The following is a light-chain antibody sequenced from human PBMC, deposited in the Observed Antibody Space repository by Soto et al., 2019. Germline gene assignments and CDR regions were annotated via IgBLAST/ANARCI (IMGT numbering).Light chain of an antibody. Sequence: QSALTQPPSASGSPGQSVTISCTGTSSDVGAYNYVSWYQQHPGKAPKFIIYDVTQRPSGVPDRFSGSKSGNTASLTVSGLQAEDEADYFCSSFAGNYVWVFGGGTKLTVL. J-gene: IGLJ3*02. CDR3: SSFAGNYVWV. V-gene: IGLV2-8*01. CDR2: DVT. CDR1: SSDVGAYNY.